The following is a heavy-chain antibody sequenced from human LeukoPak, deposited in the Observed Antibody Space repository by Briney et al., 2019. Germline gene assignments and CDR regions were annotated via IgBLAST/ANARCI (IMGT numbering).Heavy chain of an antibody. CDR3: AKDLYGGSYYDYYFDY. D-gene: IGHD1-26*01. CDR1: GGSISSSSYY. CDR2: IYYSGST. J-gene: IGHJ4*02. V-gene: IGHV4-39*02. Sequence: SETLSLTGTVSGGSISSSSYYWGWIRQPPGKGLEWIGSIYYSGSTYYNPSLKSRVTISVDTSKNQFSLKLSSVTAADTAVYYCAKDLYGGSYYDYYFDYWGQGTLVTVSS.